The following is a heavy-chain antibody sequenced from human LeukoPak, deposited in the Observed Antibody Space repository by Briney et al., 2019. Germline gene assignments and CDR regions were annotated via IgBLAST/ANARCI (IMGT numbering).Heavy chain of an antibody. D-gene: IGHD2-2*01. CDR1: GGSISSHY. Sequence: SETLSLTCTVSGGSISSHYWSWIRQPPGKGLEWIGYIYYSGSTNYNPSLKSRVTISVDTSKNQFSLKLSSVTAADTAVYYCARSVVPAALDWYFDLWGRGTLVTVSS. CDR2: IYYSGST. J-gene: IGHJ2*01. CDR3: ARSVVPAALDWYFDL. V-gene: IGHV4-59*11.